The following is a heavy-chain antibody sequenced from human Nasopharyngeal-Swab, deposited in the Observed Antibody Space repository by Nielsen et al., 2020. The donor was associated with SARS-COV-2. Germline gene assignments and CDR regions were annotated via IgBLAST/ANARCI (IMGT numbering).Heavy chain of an antibody. Sequence: GGSLRLSCAASGFTFSNFRMNWVRQAPGKGLEWVSCISSNSDTKYYADSVKGRFTISRDNAKNSLYLQMNSLRAEDTAVYYCARVMGYGDYVDYWGQGTLVTVSS. J-gene: IGHJ4*02. V-gene: IGHV3-48*04. CDR1: GFTFSNFR. D-gene: IGHD4-17*01. CDR3: ARVMGYGDYVDY. CDR2: ISSNSDTK.